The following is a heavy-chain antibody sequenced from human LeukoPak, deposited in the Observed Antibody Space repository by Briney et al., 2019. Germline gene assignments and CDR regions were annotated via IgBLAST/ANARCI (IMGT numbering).Heavy chain of an antibody. Sequence: PSETLSLTCAVYGGSFSGYYWSWIRQPPGKGMEWIGEINHSGSTNYNPSLKSRVTISVDTSKNQFSLKLSSVTAADTAVYYCARVYYWGQGTLVTVSS. CDR2: INHSGST. CDR1: GGSFSGYY. J-gene: IGHJ4*02. CDR3: ARVYY. V-gene: IGHV4-34*01.